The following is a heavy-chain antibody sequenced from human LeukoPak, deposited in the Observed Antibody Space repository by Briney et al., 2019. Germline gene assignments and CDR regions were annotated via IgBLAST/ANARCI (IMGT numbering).Heavy chain of an antibody. D-gene: IGHD5-24*01. J-gene: IGHJ4*02. Sequence: PSETLSLTCTVSGGSISSSYYWGWIRQSPGKGLEWIGNIYYSGSTYYNPSLKSRLTISVDTPKNQFSLKLSSVTAADTAVYYCASGRDGYFDYWGQGTLVTVSS. V-gene: IGHV4-39*01. CDR1: GGSISSSYY. CDR2: IYYSGST. CDR3: ASGRDGYFDY.